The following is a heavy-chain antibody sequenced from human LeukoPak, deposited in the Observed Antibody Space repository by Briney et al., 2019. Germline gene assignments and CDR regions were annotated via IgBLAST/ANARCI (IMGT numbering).Heavy chain of an antibody. D-gene: IGHD1-26*01. CDR3: ARRSSGSPPFYFDY. J-gene: IGHJ4*02. Sequence: GGSLRLSCAASGFTFSSYWMHWVRQAPGKGLVWVSRINSDGSTTNYADSVTGRFTISRDNAKNTLYLPMNSLRAEDTPMYYCARRSSGSPPFYFDYWGQGTLVTVSS. V-gene: IGHV3-74*01. CDR1: GFTFSSYW. CDR2: INSDGSTT.